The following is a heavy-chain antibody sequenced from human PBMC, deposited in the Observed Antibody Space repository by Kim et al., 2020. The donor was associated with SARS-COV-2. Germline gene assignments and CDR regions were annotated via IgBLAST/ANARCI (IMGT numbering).Heavy chain of an antibody. J-gene: IGHJ6*02. D-gene: IGHD3-3*01. CDR3: ARVQNFGYGMDV. Sequence: YVDSVKGRFTISRDNAKNSLYLQMNSLRAEDTAVYYCARVQNFGYGMDVWGQGTTVTVSS. V-gene: IGHV3-7*01.